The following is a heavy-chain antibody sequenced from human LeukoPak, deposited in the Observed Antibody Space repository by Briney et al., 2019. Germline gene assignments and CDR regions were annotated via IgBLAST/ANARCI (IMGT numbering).Heavy chain of an antibody. V-gene: IGHV4-39*01. D-gene: IGHD2-2*01. CDR1: GGSISSSSYY. J-gene: IGHJ4*02. CDR3: ARGPGCTSTSCPYYFDY. Sequence: SETLSLTCTVSGGSISSSSYYWGWIRQPPGKGLEWIGSIYYSGSTYYNPSLKSRVTISVDTSKNQFSLKLSSVTAADTAVYYCARGPGCTSTSCPYYFDYWGQGTLVTVSS. CDR2: IYYSGST.